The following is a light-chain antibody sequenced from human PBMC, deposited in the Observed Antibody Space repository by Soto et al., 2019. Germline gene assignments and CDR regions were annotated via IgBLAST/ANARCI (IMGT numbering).Light chain of an antibody. Sequence: DIVMTQSPDSLAVSLGERATIKYKSSQSVLYSSNNKNYLAWYQRKPGQPPRLLLSWASTRESGVPDRFSGSGSGTIFALTISSLQAEDVAVYYCQQYSNTPLTFGGGTKVEIK. CDR2: WAS. J-gene: IGKJ4*01. CDR3: QQYSNTPLT. V-gene: IGKV4-1*01. CDR1: QSVLYSSNNKNY.